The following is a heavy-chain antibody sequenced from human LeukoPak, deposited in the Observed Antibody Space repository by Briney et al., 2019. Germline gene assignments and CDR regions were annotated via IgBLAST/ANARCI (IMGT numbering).Heavy chain of an antibody. Sequence: SQTLSLTCTVPGGSISSGNYYWSWIRQPAGKGLEWIGRVYTRGDTNYNPSLKIPVTISLDTSNNQFSLELSSVTAADTAVYYCARGCSSTTCYRGGFDFWGQGTLVTVSS. J-gene: IGHJ4*02. CDR1: GGSISSGNYY. CDR3: ARGCSSTTCYRGGFDF. V-gene: IGHV4-61*02. CDR2: VYTRGDT. D-gene: IGHD2-2*01.